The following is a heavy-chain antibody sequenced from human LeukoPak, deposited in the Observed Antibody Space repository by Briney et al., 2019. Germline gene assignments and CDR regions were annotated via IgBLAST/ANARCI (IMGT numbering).Heavy chain of an antibody. V-gene: IGHV7-4-1*02. Sequence: ASVKVSCKASGYSFTNYAMNWVRQAPGQGLEFMGWIHPSTGNPAYAQGFSGRFVFSLDTSVTTTYLQINDLKAEDTAVYFCARALDSLGGLSLPDYWGQGTLVTVSS. J-gene: IGHJ4*02. CDR2: IHPSTGNP. D-gene: IGHD3-16*02. CDR1: GYSFTNYA. CDR3: ARALDSLGGLSLPDY.